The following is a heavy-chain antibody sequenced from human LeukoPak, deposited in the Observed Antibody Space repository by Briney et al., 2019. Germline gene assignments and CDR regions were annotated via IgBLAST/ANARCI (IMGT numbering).Heavy chain of an antibody. V-gene: IGHV4-59*01. CDR3: ASSVRGRLAVAGPLVPFYFDY. CDR1: GGSISSYY. CDR2: FYYSGST. J-gene: IGHJ4*02. D-gene: IGHD6-19*01. Sequence: SETLSLTCTVSGGSISSYYWSWIRQPPGKGLEWIGYFYYSGSTNYNPSLKSRVTISVDTSKNQFSLKLSSVTAADTAVYYCASSVRGRLAVAGPLVPFYFDYWGQGTPVTVSS.